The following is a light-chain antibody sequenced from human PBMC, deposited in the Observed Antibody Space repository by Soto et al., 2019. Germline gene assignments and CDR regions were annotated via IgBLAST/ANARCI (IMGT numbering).Light chain of an antibody. CDR1: QGISNW. J-gene: IGKJ3*01. CDR2: AAS. CDR3: QQADSFPFT. V-gene: IGKV1-12*02. Sequence: DIQMTQSPSSVSASVGDTVTITCRASQGISNWLAWYQHKPGKAPKFLIYAASTLETGVPSRFSGSGSGTDFTLTISNLQPEDFATYFCQQADSFPFTFGPGTKVDIK.